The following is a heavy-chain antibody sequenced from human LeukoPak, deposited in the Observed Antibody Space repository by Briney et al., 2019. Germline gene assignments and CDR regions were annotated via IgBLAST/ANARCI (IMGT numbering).Heavy chain of an antibody. Sequence: GGSLRLSCTASGFTFGDYAMSWFRQAPGKGLEWVGFIRSKAYGGTTEYAASVKGRFTISRDDSKSIAYLQMNSLKTEDTAVYYCTGVEPPGYYDSSGYYPWGQGTLVTVSS. CDR1: GFTFGDYA. D-gene: IGHD3-22*01. J-gene: IGHJ5*02. CDR2: IRSKAYGGTT. CDR3: TGVEPPGYYDSSGYYP. V-gene: IGHV3-49*03.